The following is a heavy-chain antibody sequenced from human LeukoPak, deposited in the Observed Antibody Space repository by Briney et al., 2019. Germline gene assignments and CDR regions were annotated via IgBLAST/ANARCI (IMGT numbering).Heavy chain of an antibody. J-gene: IGHJ4*02. CDR2: ITGSGVTT. CDR1: GFAFSNYG. V-gene: IGHV3-23*01. CDR3: ARRAGAYSHPYDY. D-gene: IGHD4/OR15-4a*01. Sequence: PGGSLRLSCAASGFAFSNYGINWVRQAPGKGLEWVSGITGSGVTTYYADSVKGRFTISRDNSKNTVYLQVDSLRAEDTAVYYCARRAGAYSHPYDYWGQGTLVTVSS.